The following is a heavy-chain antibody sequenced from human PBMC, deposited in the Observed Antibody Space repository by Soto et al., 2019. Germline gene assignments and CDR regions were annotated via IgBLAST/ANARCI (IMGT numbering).Heavy chain of an antibody. D-gene: IGHD4-17*01. CDR3: AREGGSERPIETYGDAHHWYGP. Sequence: QVQLGQSGAEVKKPGSSVRVSCTASGGTFSSDSVSWVRQARGEGLEWMGGIIPMFGTPTYSEKFQGRITSSADQSASSFFLELRTLRSEDTTLYCCAREGGSERPIETYGDAHHWYGPWGQGNQVAVSS. CDR1: GGTFSSDS. J-gene: IGHJ5*02. V-gene: IGHV1-69*01. CDR2: IIPMFGTP.